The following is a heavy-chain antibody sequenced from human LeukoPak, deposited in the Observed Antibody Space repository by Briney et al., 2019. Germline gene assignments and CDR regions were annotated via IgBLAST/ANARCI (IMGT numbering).Heavy chain of an antibody. V-gene: IGHV4-39*01. D-gene: IGHD3-22*01. Sequence: SETLSLTCTVSGGFISSSSYYWGWIRQPPGKGLEWIGSIYYSGSTYYNPSLKSRVTISVDTSKNQFSLKLSSVTAADTAVYYCARQPNEYYYDSSGYYYWGQGTLVTVSS. CDR3: ARQPNEYYYDSSGYYY. J-gene: IGHJ4*02. CDR1: GGFISSSSYY. CDR2: IYYSGST.